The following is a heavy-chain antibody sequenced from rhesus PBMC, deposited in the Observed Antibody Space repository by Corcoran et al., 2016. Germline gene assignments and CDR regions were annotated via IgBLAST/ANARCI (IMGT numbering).Heavy chain of an antibody. CDR3: AREYCSGGVCYGAYFEV. Sequence: QVQLQESGPGVMKPSETLSLTCAVSGGSISDSYRWSWIRQTPGKGLEWIGYIYGSSMSTNYNPPLKSRVNISKDTSKNQFSLKLSSVTAADTAVYYCAREYCSGGVCYGAYFEVWGQGALVTVSA. D-gene: IGHD2-8*01. CDR1: GGSISDSYR. J-gene: IGHJ1*01. CDR2: IYGSSMST. V-gene: IGHV4S10*01.